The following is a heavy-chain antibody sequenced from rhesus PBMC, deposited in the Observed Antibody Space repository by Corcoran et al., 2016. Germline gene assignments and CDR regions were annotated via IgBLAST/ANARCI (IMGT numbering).Heavy chain of an antibody. CDR3: ARVRPTGVIIGYFDY. Sequence: EVQLVESGGGVVQPGGSLRLSFAASGFPFDDYSMHWVRQAPGKGLEWVSGSSWSGGSTYYADSVKGQFTISRDNAKNSLYLQMGSLRAEDTALYYCARVRPTGVIIGYFDYWGQGVLVTVSS. CDR1: GFPFDDYS. D-gene: IGHD3-34*01. J-gene: IGHJ4*01. CDR2: SSWSGGST. V-gene: IGHV3-201*01.